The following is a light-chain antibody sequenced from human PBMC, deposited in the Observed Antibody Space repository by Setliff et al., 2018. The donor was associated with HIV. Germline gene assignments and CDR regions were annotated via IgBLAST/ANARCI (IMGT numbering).Light chain of an antibody. V-gene: IGLV2-11*01. CDR1: SSDVGAYNY. CDR2: DVT. Sequence: QSALTQPRSVSGSPGQSVTISCTGTSSDVGAYNYVSWYQQHPGKAPKLMIYDVTKRPSGVPDHFSGSKSGNTASLTISGLQAEDEADYYCCSYAGSYTYVFGTGTKATVL. J-gene: IGLJ1*01. CDR3: CSYAGSYTYV.